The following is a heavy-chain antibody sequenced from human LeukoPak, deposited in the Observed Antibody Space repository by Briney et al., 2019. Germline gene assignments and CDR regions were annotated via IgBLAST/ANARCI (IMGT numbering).Heavy chain of an antibody. J-gene: IGHJ4*02. CDR2: INAGNGNT. CDR3: ASGLIRYFGWILPNDY. Sequence: GASVTVSCKASGYTFTSYAMHWVRQAPGQRLEWMGWINAGNGNTKYSQKFQGRVTITRDTSASTAYMELSSLRSEDTAVYYCASGLIRYFGWILPNDYWGQGTLVTVSS. V-gene: IGHV1-3*01. D-gene: IGHD3-9*01. CDR1: GYTFTSYA.